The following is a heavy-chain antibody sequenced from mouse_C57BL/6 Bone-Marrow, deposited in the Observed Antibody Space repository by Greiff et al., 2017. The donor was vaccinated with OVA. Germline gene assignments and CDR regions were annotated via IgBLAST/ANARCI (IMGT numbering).Heavy chain of an antibody. V-gene: IGHV5-6*01. Sequence: EVQLVESGGDLVKPGGSLKLSCAASGFTFSSYGMSWVRQTPDKRLEWVATISSGGSYTYYPDSVKGRFTISRDNAKNTLYLQMSSLKSEDTAMYYCARHDLPRWFAYWGQGTLVAVSA. J-gene: IGHJ3*01. CDR2: ISSGGSYT. CDR1: GFTFSSYG. D-gene: IGHD2-1*01. CDR3: ARHDLPRWFAY.